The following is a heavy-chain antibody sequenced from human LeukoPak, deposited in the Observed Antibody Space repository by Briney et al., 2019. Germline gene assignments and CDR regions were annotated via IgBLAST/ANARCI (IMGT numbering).Heavy chain of an antibody. D-gene: IGHD3-3*01. CDR1: GFTFSSYW. CDR2: IKQDGSEK. Sequence: GGSLRLSCAASGFTFSSYWMSWVRQAPGKGLEWVANIKQDGSEKYYVDSAKGRFTISRDNAKNSLYLQMNSLRAEDTAVYYCAKHYDFWSGYGSNWFDPWGQGILVTVSS. J-gene: IGHJ5*02. CDR3: AKHYDFWSGYGSNWFDP. V-gene: IGHV3-7*01.